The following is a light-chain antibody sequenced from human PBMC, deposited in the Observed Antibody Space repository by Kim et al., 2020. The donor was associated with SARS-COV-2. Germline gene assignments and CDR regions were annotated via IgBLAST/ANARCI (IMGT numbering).Light chain of an antibody. CDR1: QSVTRY. J-gene: IGKJ5*01. Sequence: EVVLTQSPATLSLSPGERATLSCRASQSVTRYLAWYQHKPGQAPRLLINDASSRATGIPARFSGSGSGTDFTLTISSLEPEDFAVYYCQQRNDWPRVTFGQGTRLEIK. CDR2: DAS. CDR3: QQRNDWPRVT. V-gene: IGKV3-11*01.